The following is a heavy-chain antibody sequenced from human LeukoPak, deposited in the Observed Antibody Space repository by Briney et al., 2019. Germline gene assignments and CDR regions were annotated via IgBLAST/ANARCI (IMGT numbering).Heavy chain of an antibody. J-gene: IGHJ3*02. CDR1: GYTFTGYY. CDR2: INPNSGGT. CDR3: TSIVGAHDAFDI. V-gene: IGHV1-2*02. D-gene: IGHD1-26*01. Sequence: GASVKVSCKASGYTFTGYYMHWVRPAPGQGLEWMGWINPNSGGTNYAQKFQGRVTMTRDTSISTAYMELSRLRSDDTAVYYCTSIVGAHDAFDIWGQGTMVTVSS.